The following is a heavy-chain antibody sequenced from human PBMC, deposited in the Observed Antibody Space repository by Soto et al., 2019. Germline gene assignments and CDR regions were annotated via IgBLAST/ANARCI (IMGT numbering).Heavy chain of an antibody. CDR1: GFSLSTSGVG. Sequence: QITLKESGPTLVKPTQTLTLTCTFSGFSLSTSGVGVGWIRQPPGKALEGLALIYWDDDKRYSTSLKSRLTITKDTSKNQVVLTMTNMDPVDTATYYCAHRRNYGDARYYYYYYYMDVWGKGTTVTVSS. V-gene: IGHV2-5*02. D-gene: IGHD4-17*01. CDR2: IYWDDDK. CDR3: AHRRNYGDARYYYYYYYMDV. J-gene: IGHJ6*03.